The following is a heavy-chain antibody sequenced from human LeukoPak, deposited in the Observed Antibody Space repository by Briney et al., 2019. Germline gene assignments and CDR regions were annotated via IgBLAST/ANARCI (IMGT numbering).Heavy chain of an antibody. D-gene: IGHD2/OR15-2a*01. J-gene: IGHJ6*02. CDR3: ARIQNRYYYGMDV. CDR1: GFTFDDYA. V-gene: IGHV3-9*01. CDR2: ISWNSGSI. Sequence: GGSLRLSCAASGFTFDDYAMHWVLQAPGKGLEWVSGISWNSGSIGYADSVKGRFTISRDNAKNSLYLQMNSLRAEDTALYYCARIQNRYYYGMDVWGQGTTVTVSS.